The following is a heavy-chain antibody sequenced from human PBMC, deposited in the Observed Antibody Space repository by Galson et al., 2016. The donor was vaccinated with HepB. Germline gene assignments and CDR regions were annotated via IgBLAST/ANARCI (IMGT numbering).Heavy chain of an antibody. CDR3: ARDGSGWLFDS. D-gene: IGHD6-19*01. J-gene: IGHJ4*02. V-gene: IGHV3-9*01. CDR2: ISWNSGSI. Sequence: SLRLSCAASGFTFDDYAMHWVRHAPGKGLEWVSGISWNSGSIDYADSVKGRFTISRDNAKSSLYLQMNSLRAEDTAVYYCARDGSGWLFDSWGQGTLVTVSS. CDR1: GFTFDDYA.